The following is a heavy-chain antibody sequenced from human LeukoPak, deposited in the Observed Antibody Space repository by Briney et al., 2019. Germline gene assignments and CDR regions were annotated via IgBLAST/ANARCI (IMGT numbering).Heavy chain of an antibody. CDR1: GYRFTTYY. V-gene: IGHV1-2*02. D-gene: IGHD4-17*01. CDR2: INPKSGNT. CDR3: ARAGYDYGDSFDY. J-gene: IGHJ4*02. Sequence: ASVKVSCKASGYRFTTYYIHWVRQPPGQGLQWMGCINPKSGNTDFAQKFQGRVTMTSDTSTSTAYLEMRSLTSDDTAVYFCARAGYDYGDSFDYWGQGALVTVSS.